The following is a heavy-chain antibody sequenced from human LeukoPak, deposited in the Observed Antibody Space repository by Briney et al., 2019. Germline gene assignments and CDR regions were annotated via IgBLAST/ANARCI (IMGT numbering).Heavy chain of an antibody. CDR1: GGSFSGDY. CDR2: IKHSENT. CDR3: ARNFDSSGYHLAY. V-gene: IGHV4-34*01. Sequence: SETLSLTCAVYGGSFSGDYWSWIRQPPGKGLEWIGEINYSENTNWIGEIKHSENTNYNPSLKSRVTISVDRSKNQFSLQLRSVTAADTAVYYCARNFDSSGYHLAYWGQGNLVTVSS. J-gene: IGHJ4*02. D-gene: IGHD3-22*01.